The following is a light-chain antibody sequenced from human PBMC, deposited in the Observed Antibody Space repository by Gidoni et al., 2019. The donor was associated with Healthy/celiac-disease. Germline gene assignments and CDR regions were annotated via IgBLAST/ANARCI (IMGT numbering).Light chain of an antibody. CDR2: AAS. Sequence: DIQMTHSPSSLSASVGDRVTITCRASQSISSYLNWYQQKPGKAPQLLIYAASSLQSGGPSRFSGSGSGTDFTLTISSLQPEDFATYYCQQSYSTPYTFGQGTKLEIK. CDR1: QSISSY. V-gene: IGKV1-39*01. J-gene: IGKJ2*01. CDR3: QQSYSTPYT.